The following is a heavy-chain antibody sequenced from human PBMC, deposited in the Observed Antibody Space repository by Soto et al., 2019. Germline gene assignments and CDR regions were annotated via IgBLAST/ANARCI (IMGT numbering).Heavy chain of an antibody. CDR2: ISWDGGST. D-gene: IGHD3-10*01. CDR1: GFTFDDYA. CDR3: AKDIDGSGSYDDY. Sequence: GGSLRLSCAASGFTFDDYAMHWVRQAPGKGLEWVSLISWDGGSTYYADSVKGRFTISRDNSKNSLYLQMNSLRAEDTALYYCAKDIDGSGSYDDYWGQGTLVTVSS. J-gene: IGHJ4*02. V-gene: IGHV3-43D*03.